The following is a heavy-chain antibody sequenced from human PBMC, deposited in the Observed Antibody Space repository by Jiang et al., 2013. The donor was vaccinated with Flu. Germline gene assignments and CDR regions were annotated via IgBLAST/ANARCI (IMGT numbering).Heavy chain of an antibody. Sequence: GAEVKKPGESLRISCKGSGYSFTSYWISWVRQMPGKGLEWMGRIDPSDSYTNYSPSFQGHVTISADKSISTAYLQWSSLKASDTAMYYCARRPLGRDGYNSAIFDIWGQGTMVTVSS. D-gene: IGHD5-24*01. CDR1: GYSFTSYW. CDR3: ARRPLGRDGYNSAIFDI. CDR2: IDPSDSYT. J-gene: IGHJ3*02. V-gene: IGHV5-10-1*01.